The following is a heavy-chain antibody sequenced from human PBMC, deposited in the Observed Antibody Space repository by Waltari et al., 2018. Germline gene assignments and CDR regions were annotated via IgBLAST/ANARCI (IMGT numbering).Heavy chain of an antibody. V-gene: IGHV1-3*01. CDR2: INAGDGNT. CDR1: GYTFNRFA. Sequence: QVQLVQSGAEVRKPGVSVKISCKASGYTFNRFAIPWVRQAPGQRLEWMGWINAGDGNTKYSQKFQGRVTMTRDTSTSTVYMELSSLRSEDTAVYYCARVEEDVGYYFDYWGQGTLVTVSS. J-gene: IGHJ4*02. D-gene: IGHD1-1*01. CDR3: ARVEEDVGYYFDY.